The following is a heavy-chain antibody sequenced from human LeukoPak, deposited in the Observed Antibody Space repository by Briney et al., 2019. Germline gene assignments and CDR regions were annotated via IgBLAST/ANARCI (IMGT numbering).Heavy chain of an antibody. Sequence: SGTLSLTCTVSGGSISSGGYSWSWIRQPPGKGLEWIWYIYHSGSTYCNPSLKSRVTISVDRSKNQFSLKLSSVTAADTAVYYCARGGYCSSTSCPFDYWGQGTLVTVSS. J-gene: IGHJ4*02. CDR2: IYHSGST. D-gene: IGHD2-2*01. CDR3: ARGGYCSSTSCPFDY. CDR1: GGSISSGGYS. V-gene: IGHV4-30-2*01.